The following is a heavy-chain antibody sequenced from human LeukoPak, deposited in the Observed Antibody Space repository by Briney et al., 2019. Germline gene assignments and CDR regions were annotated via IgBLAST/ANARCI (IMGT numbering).Heavy chain of an antibody. V-gene: IGHV3-23*01. CDR1: GFTFSINA. CDR2: ISDGGHTT. Sequence: GGSLRLSCETSGFTFSINAMSWVRQAPGKGLEWVSVISDGGHTTHYADSVKGRFTISRDNSKNTLYLQMNSLRAEDTATYYCAKVGIVVAGDFYDYWGQGTLVTVSS. D-gene: IGHD3-22*01. CDR3: AKVGIVVAGDFYDY. J-gene: IGHJ4*02.